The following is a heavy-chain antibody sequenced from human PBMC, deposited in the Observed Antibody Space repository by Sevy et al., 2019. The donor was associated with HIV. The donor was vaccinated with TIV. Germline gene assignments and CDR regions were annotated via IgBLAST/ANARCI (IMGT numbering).Heavy chain of an antibody. CDR3: ARWCCTSYDYYFALDV. V-gene: IGHV1-8*01. CDR2: MSAKSGNT. D-gene: IGHD2-8*02. Sequence: ASVKVSCKTSGYTFTSYDIHWVRQATGQGLEWMGWMSAKSGNTGYAQKFQGRVTMTRDTSISTAYMELSSLRSEDTAVYYCARWCCTSYDYYFALDVWGQGTTVTVSS. J-gene: IGHJ6*02. CDR1: GYTFTSYD.